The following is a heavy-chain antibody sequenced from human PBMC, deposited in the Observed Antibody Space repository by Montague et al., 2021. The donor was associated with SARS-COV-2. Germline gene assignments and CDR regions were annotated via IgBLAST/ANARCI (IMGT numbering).Heavy chain of an antibody. CDR2: GSHRGSS. J-gene: IGHJ6*02. D-gene: IGHD5/OR15-5a*01. CDR3: ARRGLRVFTSDSYYYFGIDV. CDR1: GGSFSSCY. V-gene: IGHV4-34*01. Sequence: SETLSLTCTVSGGSFSSCYWSWGRQPPGPGLEWEAVGSHRGSSNYNPTLTRRVPITVDTSTSQFSLRLSSVTAAAAAVYYCARRGLRVFTSDSYYYFGIDVWGQGTMVTVSS.